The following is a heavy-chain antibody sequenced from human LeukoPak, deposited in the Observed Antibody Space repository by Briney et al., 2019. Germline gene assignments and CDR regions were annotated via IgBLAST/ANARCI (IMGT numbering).Heavy chain of an antibody. CDR1: GFTFDDYA. V-gene: IGHV3-9*01. CDR2: ISWNSGSI. J-gene: IGHJ6*02. D-gene: IGHD6-13*01. CDR3: AKDMVGTQLVLVYYYYGMDV. Sequence: GRSLRLPCAASGFTFDDYAMHWVRQAPGKGLEWVSGISWNSGSIGYADSVKGRFTISRDNAKNSLYLQMNSLRAEDTALYYCAKDMVGTQLVLVYYYYGMDVWGQGTTVTVSS.